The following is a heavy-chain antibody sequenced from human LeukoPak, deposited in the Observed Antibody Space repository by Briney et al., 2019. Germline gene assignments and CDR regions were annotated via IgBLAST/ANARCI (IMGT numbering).Heavy chain of an antibody. CDR2: ISGSGAGT. D-gene: IGHD3-10*02. V-gene: IGHV3-23*01. CDR3: AELGITMIGGV. CDR1: GFTFSSFA. J-gene: IGHJ6*04. Sequence: GGSLRLSCAASGFTFSSFAMSWVRQAPGKGLEWVSTISGSGAGTYYADSVKGRFTISRDNSKNTLYLHMNSLRAEDTAVYYCAELGITMIGGVWGKGTTVTISS.